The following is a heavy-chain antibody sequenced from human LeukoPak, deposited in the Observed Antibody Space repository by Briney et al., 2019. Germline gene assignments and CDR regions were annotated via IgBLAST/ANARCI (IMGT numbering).Heavy chain of an antibody. CDR2: ISSNGGST. V-gene: IGHV3-64D*06. CDR1: GFTFSSYA. D-gene: IGHD6-19*01. Sequence: GGSLRLSCSASGFTFSSYAMHWVRQAPGKGLEYVSAISSNGGSTYYADSVKGRFTISRDNSNNTLYLQMSSLRAEDTAVYYCVASGRAVAPGRNWGQGTLVTVSS. J-gene: IGHJ4*02. CDR3: VASGRAVAPGRN.